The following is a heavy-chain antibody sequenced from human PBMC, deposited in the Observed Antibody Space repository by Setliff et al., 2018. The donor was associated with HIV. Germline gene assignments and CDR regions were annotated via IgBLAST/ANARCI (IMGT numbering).Heavy chain of an antibody. CDR3: ARSPRIGVAGEFEY. D-gene: IGHD6-19*01. J-gene: IGHJ4*02. CDR2: IYTSGSV. Sequence: PSETLSLTCTVSGGSISSYYWSWIRQPPGKGLEWIGYIYTSGSVNYNPSLNSRVAISVDTSKNQSSLKVNSVTAADTAVYYCARSPRIGVAGEFEYWGQGTLVTVSS. V-gene: IGHV4-4*09. CDR1: GGSISSYY.